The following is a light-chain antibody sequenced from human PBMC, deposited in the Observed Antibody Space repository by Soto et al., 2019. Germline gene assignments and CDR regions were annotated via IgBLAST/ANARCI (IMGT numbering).Light chain of an antibody. Sequence: EIVMTQSPATLSVSPGERATLSCRASQSVNSKLAWYQQKPGRAPRLLIYGASTRATGIPARFSGSGSGTDFTLTISRLEPEDFAVYYCHHYGNSPQTFGQGTKVDIK. CDR2: GAS. J-gene: IGKJ1*01. CDR1: QSVNSK. CDR3: HHYGNSPQT. V-gene: IGKV3-15*01.